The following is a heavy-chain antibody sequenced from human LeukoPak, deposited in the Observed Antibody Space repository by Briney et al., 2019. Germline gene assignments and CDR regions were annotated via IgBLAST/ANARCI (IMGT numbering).Heavy chain of an antibody. CDR2: ISSRSSTI. Sequence: GGSLRLSCAASGFTFSSYSMNWVGQAPGKGLEGVSYISSRSSTIYYADSVKGGFTISRDNAKNSLYLQMNSLRAEDTAVYYCARDSGESFDPWGQGTLVTVSS. CDR1: GFTFSSYS. J-gene: IGHJ5*02. CDR3: ARDSGESFDP. V-gene: IGHV3-48*01.